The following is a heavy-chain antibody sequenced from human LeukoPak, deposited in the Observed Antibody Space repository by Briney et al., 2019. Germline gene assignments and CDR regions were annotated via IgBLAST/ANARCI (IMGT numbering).Heavy chain of an antibody. J-gene: IGHJ4*02. CDR1: GGSISSSSYY. D-gene: IGHD6-13*01. Sequence: SETLSLTCTVSGGSISSSSYYWGWIRQPPGKGLEWIGSIYYSGSTYYNPSLKSRVTISVDTSKNQFSLKLSSVTAADTAVYYCARVSRQQLAFDYWGQGTLVTVSS. CDR3: ARVSRQQLAFDY. V-gene: IGHV4-39*07. CDR2: IYYSGST.